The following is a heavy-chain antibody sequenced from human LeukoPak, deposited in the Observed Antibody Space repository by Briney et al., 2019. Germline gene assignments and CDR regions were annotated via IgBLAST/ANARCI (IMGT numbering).Heavy chain of an antibody. J-gene: IGHJ5*02. CDR3: ARYSGSYWGGDWFDP. V-gene: IGHV4-61*02. D-gene: IGHD1-26*01. CDR2: IYTSGST. Sequence: SETLSLTCTVSGGSISSGSYYWSWIRQPVGKGLEWIGRIYTSGSTNYNPSLKSRVTISVDTSKNQFSLKLSSVTAADTAVYYCARYSGSYWGGDWFDPWGQGTLVTVSS. CDR1: GGSISSGSYY.